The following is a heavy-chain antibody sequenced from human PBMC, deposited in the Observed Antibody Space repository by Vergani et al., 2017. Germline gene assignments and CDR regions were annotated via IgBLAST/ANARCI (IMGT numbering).Heavy chain of an antibody. CDR2: ISNDGRHT. CDR3: RGEMDV. J-gene: IGHJ6*04. CDR1: GFTFIMHA. Sequence: VQLLESGGDLVQPGGSLRLSCAASGFTFIMHAMSWVRQAPGKGLEWVALISNDGRHTYYADSVRGRFSISRDNSKNTLYLQMNSLRTEDTANYYCRGEMDVGGKGTTVTVSS. V-gene: IGHV3-30*04.